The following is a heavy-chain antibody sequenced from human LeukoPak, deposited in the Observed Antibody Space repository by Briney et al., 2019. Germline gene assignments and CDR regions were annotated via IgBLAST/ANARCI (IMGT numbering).Heavy chain of an antibody. CDR3: ARSRGLAGAATLIDY. CDR2: IYNSGIT. CDR1: GGSFSNYY. Sequence: PSETLSLTCTVSGGSFSNYYWSWIRQPPGKRLERIGYIYNSGITDYNPSLKSRLTISVDTSKNQFSLRLSSVTAADTAFYYCARSRGLAGAATLIDYWGQGTLVTVSS. J-gene: IGHJ4*02. V-gene: IGHV4-59*08. D-gene: IGHD3/OR15-3a*01.